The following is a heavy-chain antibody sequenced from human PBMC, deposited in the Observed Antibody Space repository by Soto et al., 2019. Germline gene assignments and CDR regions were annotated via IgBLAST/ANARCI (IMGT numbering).Heavy chain of an antibody. CDR2: ISTSGSTV. V-gene: IGHV3-48*03. CDR3: VRYCSTTLCNGVATRTFDY. CDR1: RFTFSTYE. Sequence: PGGSLRLSCAASRFTFSTYEMNWVRQAPGKGLEWVSYISTSGSTVYYADSVKGRFTISRDNTRNSLYLQMNSLRDEDTALYYCVRYCSTTLCNGVATRTFDYCGQAILVTVS. J-gene: IGHJ4*02. D-gene: IGHD2-2*01.